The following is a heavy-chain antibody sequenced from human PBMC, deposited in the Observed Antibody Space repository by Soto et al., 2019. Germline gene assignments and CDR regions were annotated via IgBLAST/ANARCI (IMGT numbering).Heavy chain of an antibody. D-gene: IGHD4-17*01. CDR2: IYTGDST. CDR1: GFTVSRNY. V-gene: IGHV3-66*01. CDR3: ARDYADYGNDAFDI. Sequence: PGGSLRLSCGASGFTVSRNYMSWVRQAPGKGLEWVSVIYTGDSTYYPDSVRGRFTISRDNSKNTLYLQMNSLRAEDTAVYYCARDYADYGNDAFDIWGQGTMVTVSS. J-gene: IGHJ3*02.